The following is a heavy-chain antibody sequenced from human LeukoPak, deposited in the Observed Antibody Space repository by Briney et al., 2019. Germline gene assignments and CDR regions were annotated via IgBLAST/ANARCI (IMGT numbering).Heavy chain of an antibody. CDR3: AKDWNGDSGAFDI. CDR1: GFTFSSYA. Sequence: PGGSLRLSCAASGFTFSSYAMSWVRQAPGKGLEWVSAISGSGGSTYYADSVKGRFTISRDNSKDALYLQMNSLRAEDTAVYYCAKDWNGDSGAFDIWGQGTMVTVSS. CDR2: ISGSGGST. D-gene: IGHD1-1*01. V-gene: IGHV3-23*01. J-gene: IGHJ3*02.